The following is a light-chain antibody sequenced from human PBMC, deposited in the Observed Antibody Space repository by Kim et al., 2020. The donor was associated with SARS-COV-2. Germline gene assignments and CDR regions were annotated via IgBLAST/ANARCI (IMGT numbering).Light chain of an antibody. Sequence: NFMLTQPHPVSESPGKTVTISCTRSSGSIASNYVQWYQQRPGSAPTTVIYEDNQRPSGVPDRFSGSIDSSPNSASLTISGLKTEDEADYYCQSYDSSNRGVYGGGTQLTVL. CDR1: SGSIASNY. V-gene: IGLV6-57*04. J-gene: IGLJ3*02. CDR2: EDN. CDR3: QSYDSSNRGV.